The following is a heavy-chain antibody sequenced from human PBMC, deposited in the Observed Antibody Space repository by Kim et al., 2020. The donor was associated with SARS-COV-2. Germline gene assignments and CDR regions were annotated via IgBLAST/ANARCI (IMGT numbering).Heavy chain of an antibody. V-gene: IGHV1-69*13. CDR3: ARAPDYYGSGSYLLEFDP. CDR1: GGTFSSYA. Sequence: SVKVSCKASGGTFSSYAISWVRQAPGQGLEWMGGIIPIFGTANYAQKFQGRVTITADESTSTAYMELSSLRSEDTAVYYCARAPDYYGSGSYLLEFDPWGQGTLVTVSS. D-gene: IGHD3-10*01. J-gene: IGHJ5*02. CDR2: IIPIFGTA.